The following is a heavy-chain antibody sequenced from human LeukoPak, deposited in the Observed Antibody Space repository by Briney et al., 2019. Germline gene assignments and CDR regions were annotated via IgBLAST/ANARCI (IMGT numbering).Heavy chain of an antibody. CDR1: GFTFSSYS. Sequence: GGSLRLSCAASGFTFSSYSMNWVRQAPGKGLEWVSSISSSSSYIYDADSVKGRFTISRDNAKNSLYLQMNSLRAEDTAVYYCARVPYDSSGYYSHPFDYWGQGTLVTVSS. J-gene: IGHJ4*02. CDR3: ARVPYDSSGYYSHPFDY. CDR2: ISSSSSYI. V-gene: IGHV3-21*01. D-gene: IGHD3-22*01.